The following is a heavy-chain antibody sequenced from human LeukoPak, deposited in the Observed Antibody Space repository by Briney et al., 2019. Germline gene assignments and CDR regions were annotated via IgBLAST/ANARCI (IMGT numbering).Heavy chain of an antibody. CDR2: ISSSGGST. J-gene: IGHJ4*02. V-gene: IGHV3-23*01. D-gene: IGHD3-10*01. Sequence: PGGSLRLSCAASGFIFSTYTMNWVRQAPGKGLEWVSSISSSGGSTYYADSVKGRFTISRDNSKNTLYLQMNSLRAEDTAVYYCAQPSGYYYGSGSYIDYWGQGTLVTVSS. CDR1: GFIFSTYT. CDR3: AQPSGYYYGSGSYIDY.